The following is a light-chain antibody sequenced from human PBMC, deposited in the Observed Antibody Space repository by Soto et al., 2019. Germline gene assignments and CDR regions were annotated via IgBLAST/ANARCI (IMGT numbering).Light chain of an antibody. J-gene: IGKJ3*01. V-gene: IGKV1-5*03. CDR2: RAS. CDR1: QIINAW. Sequence: DIQMTQSPSSLSASVGDRVTITCQASQIINAWLAWYQQKPGKAPKLLIYRASNLLSGVPSRFSGSGSGTEFTLTISSLQPDDFSIYYCQQYETYSGTFGPGTKVDL. CDR3: QQYETYSGT.